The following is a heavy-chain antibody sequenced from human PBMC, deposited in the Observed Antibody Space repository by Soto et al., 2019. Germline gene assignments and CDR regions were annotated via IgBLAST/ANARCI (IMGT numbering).Heavy chain of an antibody. Sequence: PGGSLRLSCAASGFTFSSYAMSWVRQAPGKGLEWVSAISGSGGSTYYADSVKGRFTISRDNSKNTLYLQMNSLRAEDTAVYYCAKVGSLLWFGDLNYWGQGTLVTVSS. CDR1: GFTFSSYA. D-gene: IGHD3-10*01. J-gene: IGHJ4*02. CDR2: ISGSGGST. CDR3: AKVGSLLWFGDLNY. V-gene: IGHV3-23*01.